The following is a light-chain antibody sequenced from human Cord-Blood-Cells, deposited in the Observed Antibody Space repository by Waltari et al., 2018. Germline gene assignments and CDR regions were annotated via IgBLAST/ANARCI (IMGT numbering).Light chain of an antibody. CDR2: DVS. CDR3: SSYTSSSTWV. CDR1: SSDVGGYNY. V-gene: IGLV2-14*01. Sequence: QSALPQPAPVAGSPGQSLTISCTGTSSDVGGYNYVPWYQQHPGKAPKLMIYDVSNRPSGVSNRFSGSKSGNTASLTISGLQAEDEADYYCSSYTSSSTWVFGGGTKLTVL. J-gene: IGLJ3*02.